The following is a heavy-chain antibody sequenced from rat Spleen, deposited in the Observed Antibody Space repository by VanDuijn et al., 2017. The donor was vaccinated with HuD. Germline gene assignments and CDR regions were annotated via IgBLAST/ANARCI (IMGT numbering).Heavy chain of an antibody. Sequence: QVQLKESGPGLVQPSQTLSLICTVSGFSLISNSVHWVRQPPGKGLEWMGGLWGDGSTDFNSALKSRLSISRDTSKSQVFLKMNSLQTEDTATYFCARADVAGLSTDGIWGQGIMVTVSS. CDR2: LWGDGST. V-gene: IGHV2-1*01. J-gene: IGHJ2*01. D-gene: IGHD1-2*01. CDR3: ARADVAGLSTDGI. CDR1: GFSLISNS.